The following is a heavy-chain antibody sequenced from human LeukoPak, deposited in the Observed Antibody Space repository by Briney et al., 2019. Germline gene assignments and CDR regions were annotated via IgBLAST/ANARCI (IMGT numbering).Heavy chain of an antibody. V-gene: IGHV3-30-3*01. Sequence: SGGSLRLSCAASGFTFSNYYMHWGRQAPGKGLEWVAVISDDGNRKYYADSVQGRFTISRDNSKNTLYLQMNSLRAEDTAVYYCARDLTGTNYWGQGTLVTVSS. CDR3: ARDLTGTNY. CDR2: ISDDGNRK. J-gene: IGHJ4*02. CDR1: GFTFSNYY. D-gene: IGHD1-7*01.